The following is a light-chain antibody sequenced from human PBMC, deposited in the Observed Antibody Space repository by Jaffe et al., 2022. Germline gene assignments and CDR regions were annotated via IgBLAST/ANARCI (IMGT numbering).Light chain of an antibody. Sequence: DFVMTQSPDSLAVSLGERATINCKSSQSVLYSSNNKNYLAWFQQKSGQPPKLLIYWASTRESGVPDRFSGSGSGTDFTLTISSLQAEDVAVYYCQQYYATPPTFGQGTKVEIK. J-gene: IGKJ1*01. CDR2: WAS. V-gene: IGKV4-1*01. CDR1: QSVLYSSNNKNY. CDR3: QQYYATPPT.